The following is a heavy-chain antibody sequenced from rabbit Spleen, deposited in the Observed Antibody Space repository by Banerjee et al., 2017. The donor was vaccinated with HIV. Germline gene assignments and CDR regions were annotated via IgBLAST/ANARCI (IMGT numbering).Heavy chain of an antibody. CDR1: GFSFSARYY. CDR3: ARYGNGHTYYDNRNL. Sequence: QSLEESGGDLVKPGASLTLTCTASGFSFSARYYMCWVRQAPGKGLQWIACIYGGSSDYTYYASWAKGRFTISTTSSTTVTLQMTSLTAADTATYFCARYGNGHTYYDNRNLWGQGTLVTVS. CDR2: IYGGSSDYT. V-gene: IGHV1S40*01. D-gene: IGHD1-1*01. J-gene: IGHJ3*01.